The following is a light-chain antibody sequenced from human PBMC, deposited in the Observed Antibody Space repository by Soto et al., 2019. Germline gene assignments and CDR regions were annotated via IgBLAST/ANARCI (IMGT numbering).Light chain of an antibody. CDR2: DAS. CDR3: QHYGGMWA. V-gene: IGKV1-5*01. CDR1: QSISNR. J-gene: IGKJ1*01. Sequence: DIQMTQSPSTLSASVGDRDTITCRASQSISNRLAWYQQKPGKAPKVVIYDASSLESGVPSRFSGSGSGTEFILTINSLQTDDFATYCCQHYGGMWAFGQGTTVDIK.